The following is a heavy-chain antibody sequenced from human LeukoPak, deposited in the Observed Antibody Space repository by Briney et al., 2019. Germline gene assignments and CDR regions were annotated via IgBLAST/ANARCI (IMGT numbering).Heavy chain of an antibody. CDR2: ISYDGSNK. V-gene: IGHV3-30-3*01. J-gene: IGHJ4*02. CDR3: AKDATLWFGELLGYFDY. CDR1: GFTFSSYA. D-gene: IGHD3-10*01. Sequence: GGSLRLSCAASGFTFSSYAMHWVRQAPGKGLEWVAFISYDGSNKYYADSVKGRFTISRDNSKNTLYLQMNSLRAEDTAVYYCAKDATLWFGELLGYFDYWGQGTLVTVSS.